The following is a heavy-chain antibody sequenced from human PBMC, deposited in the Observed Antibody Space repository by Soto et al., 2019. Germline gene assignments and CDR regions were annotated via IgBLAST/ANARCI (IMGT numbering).Heavy chain of an antibody. CDR2: IHYSGST. V-gene: IGHV4-59*01. Sequence: SETLSLTCTVSGGSISSYYWSWIRQSPGKGLEWIGYIHYSGSTKSNPSLKSRVTISVDTSRNQVSLKLSSVTAADSAVYFCARAREPLLNHYYYGMDVWGKGTTGTSPQ. J-gene: IGHJ6*04. CDR1: GGSISSYY. D-gene: IGHD1-1*01. CDR3: ARAREPLLNHYYYGMDV.